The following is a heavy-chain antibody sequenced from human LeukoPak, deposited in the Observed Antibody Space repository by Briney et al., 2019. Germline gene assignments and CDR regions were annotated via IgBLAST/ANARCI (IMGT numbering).Heavy chain of an antibody. Sequence: GVSLRLSCAASGFTVSSNEMSWVRQAPGKGLEWVSAIGDSGDATYYADSVKGRFTISRDNSKNTLYLQMSSLRAEDTALYYCATSFNWNYDHWGQGTLVTVSS. J-gene: IGHJ5*02. D-gene: IGHD1-7*01. CDR1: GFTVSSNE. CDR3: ATSFNWNYDH. CDR2: IGDSGDAT. V-gene: IGHV3-23*01.